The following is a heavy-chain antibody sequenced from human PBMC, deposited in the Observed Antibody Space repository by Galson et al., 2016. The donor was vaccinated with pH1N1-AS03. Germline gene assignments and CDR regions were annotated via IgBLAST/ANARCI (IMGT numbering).Heavy chain of an antibody. D-gene: IGHD3-22*01. J-gene: IGHJ4*02. CDR3: SRRSRDDGSGYYTDYDYFDL. V-gene: IGHV3-7*03. CDR2: IKHDGGEK. CDR1: GFTFTNYL. Sequence: LRLSCAASGFTFTNYLMTWVRQAPGKGLEWVANIKHDGGEKYYVDSVKGRFTISRDNAKNSLYLQMNSLRLEDTAVYFCSRRSRDDGSGYYTDYDYFDLWGQGTLVTVSS.